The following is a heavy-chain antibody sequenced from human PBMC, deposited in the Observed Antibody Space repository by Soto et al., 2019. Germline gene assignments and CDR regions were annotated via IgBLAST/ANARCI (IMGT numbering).Heavy chain of an antibody. CDR1: GFNYRSYV. D-gene: IGHD6-19*01. CDR2: ISGSGGST. Sequence: GGSLRLSCAASGFNYRSYVMSWVRQSPGKGLEWVSAISGSGGSTYYADSVKGRFTISRDNSKNMLYLQMNSLRAEDTAVYYCAKDPIAVAGTGGDYWGQGTLVTVSS. J-gene: IGHJ4*02. V-gene: IGHV3-23*01. CDR3: AKDPIAVAGTGGDY.